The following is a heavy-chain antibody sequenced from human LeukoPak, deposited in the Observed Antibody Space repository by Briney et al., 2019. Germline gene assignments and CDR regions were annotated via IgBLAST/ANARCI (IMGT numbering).Heavy chain of an antibody. Sequence: KPGGSLRLSCAASGFTFSNAWMSWVRQAPGKGLEWVGRIKSKTDGRTTDYTAPVKGRFTISRDDSKNTLYLQMNSLKTEDTAVYYCTTVRLHTGTLDYWGQGTLVTVSS. J-gene: IGHJ4*02. D-gene: IGHD2-8*02. CDR2: IKSKTDGRTT. CDR1: GFTFSNAW. V-gene: IGHV3-15*01. CDR3: TTVRLHTGTLDY.